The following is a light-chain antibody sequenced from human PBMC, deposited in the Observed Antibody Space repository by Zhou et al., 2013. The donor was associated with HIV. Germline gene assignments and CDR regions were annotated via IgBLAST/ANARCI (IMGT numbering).Light chain of an antibody. V-gene: IGKV1-39*01. CDR1: QSISSY. Sequence: DIQMTQSPSSLSASVGDRVTITCRASQSISSYLNWYQQKPGQPPKLLIYAASSLQSGVPSKFSGSGSGTDFTLTISSLQPEDFATYYCQQYNSYPLTFGPGTTVDI. CDR2: AAS. CDR3: QQYNSYPLT. J-gene: IGKJ3*01.